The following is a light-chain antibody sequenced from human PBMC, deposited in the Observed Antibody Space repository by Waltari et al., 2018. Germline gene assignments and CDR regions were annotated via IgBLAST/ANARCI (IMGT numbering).Light chain of an antibody. CDR3: MQALQTRCT. CDR2: LGS. J-gene: IGKJ2*02. CDR1: QSLLHSNGYNY. V-gene: IGKV2-28*01. Sequence: DIVMTQSPLSLPVTPGEPASISCRSSQSLLHSNGYNYLDWYLQKPGQSPQLLIYLGSNRASGVPDRFSGSGSGTDFTLKISRVEAEDVEVYYCMQALQTRCTFGQGTKLEI.